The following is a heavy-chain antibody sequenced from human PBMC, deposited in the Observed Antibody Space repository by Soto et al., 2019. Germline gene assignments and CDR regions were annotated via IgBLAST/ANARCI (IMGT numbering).Heavy chain of an antibody. V-gene: IGHV3-53*01. Sequence: PGGSLRLSCAASGFTVSSNYMSWVRQAPGKGLEWVSVIYSGGSTYYADSVKGRFTISRDNSKNTLYLQMNSLRAEDTAVYYCAKDPGAYSSSWYFDYWGQGTLVTVSS. CDR3: AKDPGAYSSSWYFDY. CDR1: GFTVSSNY. D-gene: IGHD6-13*01. CDR2: IYSGGST. J-gene: IGHJ4*02.